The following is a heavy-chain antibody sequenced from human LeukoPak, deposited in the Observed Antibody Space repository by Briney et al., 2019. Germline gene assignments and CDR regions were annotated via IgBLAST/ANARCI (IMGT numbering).Heavy chain of an antibody. CDR2: ISGSGSGCTK. V-gene: IGHV3-23*01. J-gene: IGHJ4*02. CDR1: GFTFSRYG. CDR3: ASHYGGYAHPGYFDY. D-gene: IGHD4-17*01. Sequence: PGRSLRLSRAASGFTFSRYGTRSVSQAPGKGLEWVSAISGSGSGCTKYYGDSVKGRFIISRDNSKNTLYLQMNSLRAEDTAIYYCASHYGGYAHPGYFDYWGQGTLVTVSS.